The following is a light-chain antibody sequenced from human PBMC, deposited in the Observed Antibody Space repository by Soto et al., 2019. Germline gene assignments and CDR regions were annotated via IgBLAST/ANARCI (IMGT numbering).Light chain of an antibody. CDR2: GAS. Sequence: ETVMTQSPGTLSVSPGESATLSCGTSQSVSSNLAWYLQKPGQAPRLLLYGASTRATGIPARFSGSGSGTEFTLTISYLRPEDSAVYFCQQYHDWVTFGGGTRVEI. V-gene: IGKV3D-15*01. CDR3: QQYHDWVT. CDR1: QSVSSN. J-gene: IGKJ4*01.